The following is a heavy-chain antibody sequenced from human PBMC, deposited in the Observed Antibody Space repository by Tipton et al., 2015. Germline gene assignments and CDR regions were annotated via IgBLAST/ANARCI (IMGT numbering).Heavy chain of an antibody. CDR3: ARGGPEYSSSFYFDY. J-gene: IGHJ4*02. Sequence: LRLSCTVSGGSVSSYYWSWIRQPPGKGLEWIGYIHYTGSTNYNPSLRSRVTILVDTSKNQFSLKLSSVTAADTAVYYCARGGPEYSSSFYFDYWGQGTLVTVSS. D-gene: IGHD6-6*01. CDR2: IHYTGST. CDR1: GGSVSSYY. V-gene: IGHV4-59*02.